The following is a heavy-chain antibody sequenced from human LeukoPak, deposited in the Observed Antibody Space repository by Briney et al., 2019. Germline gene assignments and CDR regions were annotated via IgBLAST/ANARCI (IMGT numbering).Heavy chain of an antibody. CDR2: IKLDGYEK. J-gene: IGHJ3*02. V-gene: IGHV3-7*01. CDR1: GFTFSTYW. D-gene: IGHD3-9*01. CDR3: ARDRSDVLTGYNDAFDM. Sequence: GGSLRLSCAASGFTFSTYWMSWVRRSPGRGLEWVATIKLDGYEKYYVDSVKGRFTISRDNAKNSLYLQMNSLRADDTAVYYCARDRSDVLTGYNDAFDMWGQGTMVTVSS.